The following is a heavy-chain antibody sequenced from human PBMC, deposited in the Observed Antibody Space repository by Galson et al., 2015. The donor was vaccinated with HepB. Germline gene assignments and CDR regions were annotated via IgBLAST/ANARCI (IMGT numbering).Heavy chain of an antibody. J-gene: IGHJ4*02. D-gene: IGHD5-12*01. V-gene: IGHV3-48*02. CDR3: VKNGDMVATIFAY. CDR1: GFTFSRFA. CDR2: ISISSTTI. Sequence: SLRLSCAASGFTFSRFAMNWVRQAPGQGLEWVAYISISSTTIYYADSVKGRFTISRDNAMNIVFLQMNSLRDEDTALYYCVKNGDMVATIFAYWGQGALVTVSS.